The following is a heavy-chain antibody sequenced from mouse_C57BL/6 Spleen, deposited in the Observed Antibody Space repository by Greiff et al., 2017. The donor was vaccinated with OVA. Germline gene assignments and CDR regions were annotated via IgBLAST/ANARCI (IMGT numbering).Heavy chain of an antibody. J-gene: IGHJ2*01. CDR1: GFSFNTYA. CDR2: IRSKSNNYAT. V-gene: IGHV10-1*01. D-gene: IGHD2-5*01. CDR3: VVYSNYFDY. Sequence: DVQLVESGGGLVQPKGSLKLSCAASGFSFNTYAMNWVRQAPGKGLEWVARIRSKSNNYATYYADSVKDRFTISRDDSESMLYLHMNNLKTEDTAMYYCVVYSNYFDYWGQGTTLTVSS.